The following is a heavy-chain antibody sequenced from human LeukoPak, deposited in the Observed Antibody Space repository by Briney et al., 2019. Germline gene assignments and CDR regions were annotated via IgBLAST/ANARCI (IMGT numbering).Heavy chain of an antibody. CDR3: ARGHGDYVWGSYRSGMWFDY. CDR1: GGSFSGYS. J-gene: IGHJ4*02. V-gene: IGHV4-34*01. CDR2: INHSGST. D-gene: IGHD3-16*02. Sequence: SETLSLTCAVYGGSFSGYSWSWIRQPPGKGLEWIGEINHSGSTNYNPSLKSRVTISVDTSKNQFSLKLSSVTAADTAVYYCARGHGDYVWGSYRSGMWFDYWGQGTLVTVSS.